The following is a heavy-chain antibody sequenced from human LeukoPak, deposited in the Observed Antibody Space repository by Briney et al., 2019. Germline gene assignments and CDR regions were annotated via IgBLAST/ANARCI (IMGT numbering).Heavy chain of an antibody. CDR3: ARDRGDGMDV. CDR1: GFTFDDYA. V-gene: IGHV3-9*01. CDR2: ISWNSDSI. J-gene: IGHJ6*02. Sequence: GGSLRLSCAASGFTFDDYAMHWVRQAPGKGLEWVSGISWNSDSIGYADSVKGRFTISRDNAKNSLYLQMNSLRAEDTAVYYCARDRGDGMDVWGQGTTVTVSS.